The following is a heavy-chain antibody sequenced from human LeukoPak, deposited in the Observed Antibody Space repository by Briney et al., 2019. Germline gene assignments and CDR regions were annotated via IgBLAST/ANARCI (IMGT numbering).Heavy chain of an antibody. Sequence: MXXXXQAXXXGXEWMGWINTNSGATNYAQKFHGRVTMTRDTSITTAYMELSRLRSDDTAVYYCTIPPGVGTTTDYWGQGTLVTVSS. CDR2: INTNSGAT. V-gene: IGHV1-2*02. J-gene: IGHJ4*02. CDR3: TIPPGVGTTTDY. D-gene: IGHD1-26*01.